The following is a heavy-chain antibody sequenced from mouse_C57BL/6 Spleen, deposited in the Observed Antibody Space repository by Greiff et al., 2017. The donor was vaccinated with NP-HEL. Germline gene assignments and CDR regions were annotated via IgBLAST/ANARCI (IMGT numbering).Heavy chain of an antibody. CDR2: INPGSGGT. CDR3: ARLAMDY. V-gene: IGHV1-54*01. CDR1: GYAFTNYL. Sequence: VQLQQSGAELVRPGTSVKVSCKASGYAFTNYLIEWVKQRPGRGLEWIGVINPGSGGTNYNEKFKGKATLTADKSSSTAYMQLSSLTSEDSAVYFCARLAMDYWGQGTSVTVSS. J-gene: IGHJ4*01.